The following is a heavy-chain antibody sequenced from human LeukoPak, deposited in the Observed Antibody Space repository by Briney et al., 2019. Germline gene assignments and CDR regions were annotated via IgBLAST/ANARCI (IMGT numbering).Heavy chain of an antibody. J-gene: IGHJ4*02. CDR3: ARGALYFDF. V-gene: IGHV3-53*04. CDR1: GFTVSSDY. Sequence: GGSLRLSCAASGFTVSSDYMNWVRQVPGKGLEWVSSIYGGGGTYYADSVKGRFTISRHSSKNTLYLQMNSLRAEDTAAYYCARGALYFDFWGQGTLVTVSS. CDR2: IYGGGGT.